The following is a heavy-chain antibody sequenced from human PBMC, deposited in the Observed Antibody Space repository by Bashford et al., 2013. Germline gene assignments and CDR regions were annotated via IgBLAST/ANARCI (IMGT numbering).Heavy chain of an antibody. J-gene: IGHJ4*02. V-gene: IGHV3-73*01. Sequence: WVRQMPGKGLEWVGRIRSKANSYATAYAASVKGRFTISRDDSKNTAYLQMNSLKTEDTAVYYCARLRDGIVDFDYWGQGTLVTVSS. CDR2: IRSKANSYAT. D-gene: IGHD5-24*01. CDR3: ARLRDGIVDFDY.